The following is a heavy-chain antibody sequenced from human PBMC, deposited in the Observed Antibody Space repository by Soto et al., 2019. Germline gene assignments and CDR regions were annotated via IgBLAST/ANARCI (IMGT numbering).Heavy chain of an antibody. Sequence: VQLLESGGGLVQPGGSLRLSCAASGFTFRNYALNWVRQVPGQGLEWVSGISSNGGTTYYTDSVKGRFTISRDNSKNTLYLQMNSLRVEDTAVYYCAKDRNGENYWYFDLWGRGTLVTVSS. CDR1: GFTFRNYA. J-gene: IGHJ2*01. V-gene: IGHV3-23*01. CDR2: ISSNGGTT. CDR3: AKDRNGENYWYFDL. D-gene: IGHD4-17*01.